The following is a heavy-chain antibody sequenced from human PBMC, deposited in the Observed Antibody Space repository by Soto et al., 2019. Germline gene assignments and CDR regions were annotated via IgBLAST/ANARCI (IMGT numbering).Heavy chain of an antibody. V-gene: IGHV4-59*01. J-gene: IGHJ5*02. CDR3: ARVGYYGSGSYGPYNWFDP. CDR2: IYYSGST. D-gene: IGHD3-10*01. Sequence: SETLSLTCTVSGGSISSDYWSWIRQPPGKGLEWIGYIYYSGSTNYNPSLKSRVTISVDTSKNQFSLKLSSVTAADTAVYYCARVGYYGSGSYGPYNWFDPWGQGTLVTVSS. CDR1: GGSISSDY.